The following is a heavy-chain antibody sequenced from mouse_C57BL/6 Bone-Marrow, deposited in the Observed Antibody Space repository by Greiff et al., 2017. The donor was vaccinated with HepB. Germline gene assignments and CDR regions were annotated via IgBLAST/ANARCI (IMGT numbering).Heavy chain of an antibody. Sequence: EVQGVESGGGLVKPGGSLKLSCAASGSTFSSYAMSWVRQTPEKRLEWVATISDGGSYTYYPDNVKGRFTISRDNAKNNLYLQMSHLKSEDTAMYYCARDHRVDWYFDVWGTGTTVTVSS. CDR2: ISDGGSYT. J-gene: IGHJ1*03. CDR1: GSTFSSYA. CDR3: ARDHRVDWYFDV. V-gene: IGHV5-4*01.